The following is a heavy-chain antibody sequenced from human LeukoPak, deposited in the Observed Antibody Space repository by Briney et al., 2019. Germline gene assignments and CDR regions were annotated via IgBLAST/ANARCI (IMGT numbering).Heavy chain of an antibody. D-gene: IGHD3-10*02. CDR3: AKVMLGELLYWFDP. CDR2: VSGSGDST. V-gene: IGHV3-23*01. Sequence: GGSLRLSCAASGFTFSTNAMSWVRRAPGKGLEWVSAVSGSGDSTYYADSVKGRFTISRANSKNTLYLQMNSLRAEDTAIYYCAKVMLGELLYWFDPWGQGTLVTVSS. CDR1: GFTFSTNA. J-gene: IGHJ5*02.